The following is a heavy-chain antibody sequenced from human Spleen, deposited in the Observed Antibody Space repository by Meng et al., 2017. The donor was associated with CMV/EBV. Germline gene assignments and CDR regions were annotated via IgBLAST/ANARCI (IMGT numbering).Heavy chain of an antibody. Sequence: GESLKISCAASGFTFSNAWMSWVRQAPGKGLEWVGRIKSKTDGGTTDYAAPVKGRFTISRDDSKNTLYLQMNSLKTEDTAVYYCARASVAAAGFRDYYGMDVWGQGTTVTVS. D-gene: IGHD6-13*01. CDR1: GFTFSNAW. CDR3: ARASVAAAGFRDYYGMDV. J-gene: IGHJ6*02. V-gene: IGHV3-15*01. CDR2: IKSKTDGGTT.